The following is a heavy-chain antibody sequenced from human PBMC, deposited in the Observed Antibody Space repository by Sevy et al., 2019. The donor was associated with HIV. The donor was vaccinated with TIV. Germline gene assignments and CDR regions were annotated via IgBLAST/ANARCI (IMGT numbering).Heavy chain of an antibody. CDR3: AKGGVSDY. V-gene: IGHV3-30*18. CDR2: ISYDGSNK. Sequence: GGSLRLSCAASGFTISSYGMHWVRQAPGKGLEWVAVISYDGSNKYYADSVKGRFTISRDNSKNTLYLQMNSLRAEDTAVYYCAKGGVSDYWGQGTLVTVSS. CDR1: GFTISSYG. J-gene: IGHJ4*02. D-gene: IGHD3-16*01.